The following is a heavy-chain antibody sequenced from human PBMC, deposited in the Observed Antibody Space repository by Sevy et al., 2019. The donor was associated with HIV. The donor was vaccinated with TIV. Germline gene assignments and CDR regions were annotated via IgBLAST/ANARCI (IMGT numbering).Heavy chain of an antibody. D-gene: IGHD1-1*01. V-gene: IGHV3-43D*03. CDR1: GFTFDDYA. CDR3: AKAWSDELERGTDYYAMDV. J-gene: IGHJ6*02. CDR2: INWDGGST. Sequence: GGSLRLSCAASGFTFDDYAMHWVRQAPGKGLEWVSLINWDGGSTYYADSVKGRFTISRDNTKNSLYLQMNSVRGEDTALYYCAKAWSDELERGTDYYAMDVWGQGTTVTVSS.